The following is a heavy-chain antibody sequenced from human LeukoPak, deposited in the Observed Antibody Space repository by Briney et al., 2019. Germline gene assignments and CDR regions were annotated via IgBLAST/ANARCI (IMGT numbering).Heavy chain of an antibody. J-gene: IGHJ4*02. CDR3: AKGYYDYVWGSYYFDY. CDR2: ISGSGGST. CDR1: GGSFSGYY. D-gene: IGHD3-16*01. V-gene: IGHV3-23*01. Sequence: TSETLSLTCAVYGGSFSGYYWSWVRQAPGKGLEWVSAISGSGGSTYYADSVKGRFTISRDNSRDTLYLQMNSLRAEDTAVYYCAKGYYDYVWGSYYFDYWGQGTLVTVSS.